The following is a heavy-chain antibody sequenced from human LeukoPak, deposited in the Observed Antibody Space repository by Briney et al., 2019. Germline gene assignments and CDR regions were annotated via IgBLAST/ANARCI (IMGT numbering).Heavy chain of an antibody. J-gene: IGHJ4*02. CDR3: AGIEYSSSSAFDY. CDR2: ISSSGSTI. Sequence: GGSLRLSCAASGFTFSHYYMSWIRQAPGQGLEWVSYISSSGSTIYYADSVKGRFTISRDKAKNSLYLQMNSLRAEDTAVYYCAGIEYSSSSAFDYWGQGTLVTVSS. D-gene: IGHD6-6*01. CDR1: GFTFSHYY. V-gene: IGHV3-11*01.